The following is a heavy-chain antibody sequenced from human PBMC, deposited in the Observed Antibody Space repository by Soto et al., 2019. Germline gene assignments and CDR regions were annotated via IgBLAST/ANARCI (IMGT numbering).Heavy chain of an antibody. V-gene: IGHV1-18*01. J-gene: IGHJ1*01. CDR2: ISAYNGNT. D-gene: IGHD4-17*01. CDR1: GYTFTSYG. CDR3: ARASVTTYPYFQH. Sequence: QVQLVQSGAEVKKPGASVKVSCKASGYTFTSYGISWVRQAPGQGLEWMGWISAYNGNTNYAQKLQGRVTMTTDTATSTADRELRSLSSDDTAVYYCARASVTTYPYFQHWGQGTLVTVSS.